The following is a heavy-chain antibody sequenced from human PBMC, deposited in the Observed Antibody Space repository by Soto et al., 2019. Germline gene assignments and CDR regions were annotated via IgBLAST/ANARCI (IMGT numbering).Heavy chain of an antibody. CDR2: IDGRGDTR. D-gene: IGHD6-19*01. Sequence: GGSLRLSCAASGFTFSSSAMSWFRQAPGKGLEWVSAIDGRGDTRYYADSVKGRFTISRDNSRNTLYLQINSLRADDTAVYFCAKVQQWTHFDYWGQGSLVTVSS. J-gene: IGHJ4*02. V-gene: IGHV3-23*01. CDR1: GFTFSSSA. CDR3: AKVQQWTHFDY.